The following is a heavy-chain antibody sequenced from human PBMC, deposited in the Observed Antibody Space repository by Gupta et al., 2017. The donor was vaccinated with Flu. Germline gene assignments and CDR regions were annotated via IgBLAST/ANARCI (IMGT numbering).Heavy chain of an antibody. V-gene: IGHV4-59*01. CDR3: ARDLRLRGGYYGMDV. CDR2: IYYSGTT. D-gene: IGHD3-16*01. Sequence: YYWSWIRQPPGKGLEWIGYIYYSGTTNYNPSLKSRVTISVDTSKNQFSLKLTSVTAADTAVYYCARDLRLRGGYYGMDVWGQGTTVTVSS. CDR1: YY. J-gene: IGHJ6*02.